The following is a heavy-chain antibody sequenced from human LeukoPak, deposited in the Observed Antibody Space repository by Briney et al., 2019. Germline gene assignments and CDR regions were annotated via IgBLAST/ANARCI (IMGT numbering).Heavy chain of an antibody. CDR2: IKTKGDGGTT. CDR1: EFTFSNAR. J-gene: IGHJ4*02. Sequence: GGTLRLSCAASEFTFSNARMSWVRQAPGKGLEWIGRIKTKGDGGTTDYAAPVKGRFTMSRDDSKNTLYLQMNSLETEDTALYYCAWHYFDYWGQGTLVTVSA. CDR3: AWHYFDY. V-gene: IGHV3-15*01.